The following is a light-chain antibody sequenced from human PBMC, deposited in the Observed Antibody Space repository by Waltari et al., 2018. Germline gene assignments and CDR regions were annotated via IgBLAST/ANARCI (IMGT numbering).Light chain of an antibody. CDR3: QQRNNAFT. J-gene: IGKJ3*01. V-gene: IGKV3-11*01. CDR1: QTVNNY. CDR2: DAS. Sequence: EIVLTQSPATLSLSPGERATLSCRASQTVNNYLAWYQQKPCQAPSLLIYDASNRAAGIPARFSGSGSGTDFTLTISNLEPDDFAVYFCQQRNNAFTFGPGTKVDIK.